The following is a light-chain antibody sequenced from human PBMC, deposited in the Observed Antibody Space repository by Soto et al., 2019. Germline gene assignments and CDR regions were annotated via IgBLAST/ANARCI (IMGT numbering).Light chain of an antibody. J-gene: IGLJ7*01. Sequence: QPVLTQSPSASASLGASVKLTCTLSSGHSSYGIAWHQQQPEKGPRYLMKLNSDGTHSKGDGIPDRFSGSSSGAERYLTISRLQSEDEADYYCQTWGTGIYVFGGGTQLTVL. CDR3: QTWGTGIYV. V-gene: IGLV4-69*01. CDR1: SGHSSYG. CDR2: LNSDGTH.